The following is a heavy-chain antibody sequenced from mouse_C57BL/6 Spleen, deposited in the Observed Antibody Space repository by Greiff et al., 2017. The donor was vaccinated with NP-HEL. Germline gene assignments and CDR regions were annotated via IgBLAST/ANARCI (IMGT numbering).Heavy chain of an antibody. J-gene: IGHJ1*03. CDR3: ARGTGTHWYFDV. CDR2: INSDGGST. D-gene: IGHD4-1*01. CDR1: EYEFPSHY. V-gene: IGHV5-2*03. Sequence: EVKVVESGGGLVQPGESLKLSCESNEYEFPSHYMSWVRQTPEKRLELVAAINSDGGSTYYPDTLERRFTISRDNTKKTLYLQMSSLRSEDTALYYCARGTGTHWYFDVWGTGTTVTVSS.